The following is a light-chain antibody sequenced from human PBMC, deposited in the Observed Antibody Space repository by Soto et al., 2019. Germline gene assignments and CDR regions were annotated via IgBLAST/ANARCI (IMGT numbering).Light chain of an antibody. J-gene: IGKJ4*01. CDR3: QQYGSSPLT. V-gene: IGKV3-20*01. Sequence: EIVLTQSPGTLSLSPGERATLSCRASQSVSSSYLAWYQQKPGQAPRLLIYGASSRATGIPDRFSGSGSGRDFTLTSSRLEPEDFAVYYCQQYGSSPLTFGGGTKAEIK. CDR2: GAS. CDR1: QSVSSSY.